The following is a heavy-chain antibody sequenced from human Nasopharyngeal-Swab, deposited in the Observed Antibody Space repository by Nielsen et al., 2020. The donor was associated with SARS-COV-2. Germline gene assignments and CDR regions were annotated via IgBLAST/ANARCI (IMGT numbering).Heavy chain of an antibody. J-gene: IGHJ6*03. D-gene: IGHD2-2*01. CDR2: FDYSGNT. V-gene: IGHV4-59*08. Sequence: EALKTSCTVSGGPISSYYCSWIRQPPGKGVEWIVYFDYSGNTTFSSSLKIRVTTSFETSRNLFSLNSDSVTAADTAVYYCARLVSLSCSGTRCYPHYYYYYYMDVWGKGTTVTVSS. CDR1: GGPISSYY. CDR3: ARLVSLSCSGTRCYPHYYYYYYMDV.